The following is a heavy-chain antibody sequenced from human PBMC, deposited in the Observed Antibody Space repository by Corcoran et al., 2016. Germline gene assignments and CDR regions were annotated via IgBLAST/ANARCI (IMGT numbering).Heavy chain of an antibody. V-gene: IGHV5-10-1*03. Sequence: EVQLVQSGAEVKKPGESLRISCKGSGYSFTSYWISWVRQMPGKGLEWMGRIDPSDSYTNYSPSFQGHVTISADKSISTAYLQWSSLKASDTAMYYCARQRAARGYSYAIFDYWGQGTLVTVSS. CDR3: ARQRAARGYSYAIFDY. CDR2: IDPSDSYT. D-gene: IGHD5-18*01. CDR1: GYSFTSYW. J-gene: IGHJ4*02.